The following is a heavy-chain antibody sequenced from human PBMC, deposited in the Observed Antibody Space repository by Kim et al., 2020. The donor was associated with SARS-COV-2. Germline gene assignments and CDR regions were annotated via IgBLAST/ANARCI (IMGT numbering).Heavy chain of an antibody. CDR2: INAGNGNT. CDR3: ARGGSGYNWFDP. V-gene: IGHV1-3*01. Sequence: ASVKVSCKASGYTFTSYAMHWVRQAPGQRLEWMGWINAGNGNTKYSQKFQGRVTITRDTSASTAYMELSSLRSEDTAVYYCARGGSGYNWFDPWGQGTLVTVSS. CDR1: GYTFTSYA. D-gene: IGHD3-10*01. J-gene: IGHJ5*02.